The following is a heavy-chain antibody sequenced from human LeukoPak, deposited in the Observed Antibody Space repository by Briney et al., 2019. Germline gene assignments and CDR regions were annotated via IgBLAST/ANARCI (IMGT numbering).Heavy chain of an antibody. CDR3: AKLIAAAEDY. CDR2: ISGSGGST. J-gene: IGHJ4*02. CDR1: GLTFSSYG. Sequence: GGSLRLSCAASGLTFSSYGMHLVRQAPGKGLEWVSSISGSGGSTYYADSVKGRFTISRDNSKNTLYLQMNSLRAEDTAVYYCAKLIAAAEDYWGQGTLVTVSS. D-gene: IGHD6-13*01. V-gene: IGHV3-23*01.